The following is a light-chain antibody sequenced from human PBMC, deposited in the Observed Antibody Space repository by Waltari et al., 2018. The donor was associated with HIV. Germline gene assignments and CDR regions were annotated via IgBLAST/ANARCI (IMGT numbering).Light chain of an antibody. CDR2: NTN. CDR1: SSDIGSNP. J-gene: IGLJ1*01. CDR3: AAWDDGLIGYV. V-gene: IGLV1-44*01. Sequence: QSVLTQPPSASGTPGQRVTISCSGSSSDIGSNPVTWYQQLPGTAPKLLIYNTNRRPSGVPDRFSRSQTGTSASLASSGLQSEDEADYYCAAWDDGLIGYVLGTGTKVTVL.